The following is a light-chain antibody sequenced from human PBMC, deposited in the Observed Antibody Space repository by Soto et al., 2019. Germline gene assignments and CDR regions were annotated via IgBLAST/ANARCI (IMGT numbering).Light chain of an antibody. V-gene: IGKV1-5*03. CDR1: QTISNY. J-gene: IGKJ1*01. CDR2: RSS. CDR3: QQYYIYAT. Sequence: DIQMTQSPSTLSASVGDRVTITCRASQTISNYLTWYQQRPGKAPKLLIYRSSILQNGVPSRFSGRGSGTEFTLSITSLQPDDFATYYCQQYYIYATFGKGTRVEI.